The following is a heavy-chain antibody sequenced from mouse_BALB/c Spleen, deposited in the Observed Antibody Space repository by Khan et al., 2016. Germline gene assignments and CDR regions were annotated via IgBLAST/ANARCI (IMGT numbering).Heavy chain of an antibody. J-gene: IGHJ4*01. CDR2: ISYSGSP. Sequence: EVPLQESGPGLVKPSQSLSLTCTVTGYSITSDYACNWIRQFPGNKLEWMGYISYSGSPSYNPSLKSRISITREPSTNQFFLQLNSVTTEDTATYYCARFITTVVATYYYAMDYWGQGTSVTVSS. CDR1: GYSITSDYA. CDR3: ARFITTVVATYYYAMDY. V-gene: IGHV3-2*02. D-gene: IGHD1-1*01.